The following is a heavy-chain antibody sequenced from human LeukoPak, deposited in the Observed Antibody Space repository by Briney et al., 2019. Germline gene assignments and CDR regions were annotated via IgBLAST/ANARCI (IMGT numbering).Heavy chain of an antibody. J-gene: IGHJ6*03. CDR3: ARDAQWLAPEGYFYYMDV. Sequence: KSGGSLRLSCAGSGFTFSRYSMNWFRQAPGKGLERVSSISSRSTNIFYADSVKGRFTISRDNAKNSLYLQMNSLGAEDTAVYYCARDAQWLAPEGYFYYMDVWGKGTTVTVSS. CDR1: GFTFSRYS. CDR2: ISSRSTNI. V-gene: IGHV3-21*01. D-gene: IGHD6-19*01.